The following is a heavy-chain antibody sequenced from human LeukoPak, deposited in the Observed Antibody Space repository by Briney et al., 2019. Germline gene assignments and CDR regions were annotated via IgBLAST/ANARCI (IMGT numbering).Heavy chain of an antibody. D-gene: IGHD1-1*01. Sequence: GGSLRLSCAASGFTFSSYAMSWVRQAPGKGLEWVSAITGSAGSTYYADSVKGRFTISRDNSRNALYLQMNSLRAEDTAIYSCVRGAGPGTPFDWGQGILVTVSS. CDR1: GFTFSSYA. CDR2: ITGSAGST. V-gene: IGHV3-23*01. J-gene: IGHJ1*01. CDR3: VRGAGPGTPFD.